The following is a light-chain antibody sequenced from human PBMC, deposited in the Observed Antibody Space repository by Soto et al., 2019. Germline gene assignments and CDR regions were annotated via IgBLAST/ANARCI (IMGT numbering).Light chain of an antibody. CDR3: SSYTSSSTLV. CDR1: SSDVGGYNY. CDR2: DVN. Sequence: QSVLTQPASVSGSPGQSITISCTGTSSDVGGYNYVSWYQQRPGKAPKILIYDVNGRPSGVSNRFSGSKSGNTASLTISGLQAEDEADYYCSSYTSSSTLVFGGGTKLTVL. J-gene: IGLJ2*01. V-gene: IGLV2-14*03.